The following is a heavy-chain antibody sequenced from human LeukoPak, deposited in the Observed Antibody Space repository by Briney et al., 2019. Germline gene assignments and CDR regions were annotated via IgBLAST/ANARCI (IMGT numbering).Heavy chain of an antibody. J-gene: IGHJ4*02. CDR3: ARGRYYDSSGPESYFDY. CDR1: GGSFSGYY. V-gene: IGHV4-34*01. CDR2: INHSGST. D-gene: IGHD3-22*01. Sequence: SETLSLTCAVYGGSFSGYYWSWIRQPPGKGLEWIGEINHSGSTNYNPSLKSRVTISVDTSKNQFSLKLSSVTAADTAVYYCARGRYYDSSGPESYFDYWGQGTLVTVSS.